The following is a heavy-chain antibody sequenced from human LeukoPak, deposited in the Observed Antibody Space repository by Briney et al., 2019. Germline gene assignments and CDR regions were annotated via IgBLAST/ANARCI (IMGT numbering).Heavy chain of an antibody. J-gene: IGHJ4*02. CDR1: DFTVSSNY. CDR3: AKQQQVAYSYFDY. CDR2: IYAGGTT. Sequence: PGGSLRLSCAASDFTVSSNYMSWVRQAPGKGLEWVSIIYAGGTTYYADSVKGRFTISRDNSKNTLYLQMSSLRAEDTAVYYCAKQQQVAYSYFDYWGQGTLVTVSS. V-gene: IGHV3-53*01. D-gene: IGHD6-13*01.